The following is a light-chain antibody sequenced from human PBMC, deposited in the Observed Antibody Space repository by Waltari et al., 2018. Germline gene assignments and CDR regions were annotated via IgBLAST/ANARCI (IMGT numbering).Light chain of an antibody. CDR1: QSVGRS. CDR2: GAS. J-gene: IGKJ1*01. Sequence: EIVLTQSPGTLSLSPGESATLSCMASQSVGRSLAWYQQKPGQAPRLLIYGASSRATGVPDRFSCSGSGTDFSLTISRLGPEDFAVYYCQHYVRLPVTFGQGTKVEIK. V-gene: IGKV3-20*01. CDR3: QHYVRLPVT.